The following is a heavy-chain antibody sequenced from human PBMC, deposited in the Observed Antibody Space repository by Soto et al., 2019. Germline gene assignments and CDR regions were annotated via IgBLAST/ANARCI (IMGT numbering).Heavy chain of an antibody. CDR1: GYTFTGYY. Sequence: GASVKVSCKASGYTFTGYYMHWVRQAPGQGLEWMGWINPNSGGTNYAQKFQGWVTMTRDTSISTAYMELSRLRSDDTAVYYCARDNRGYSYGLLGPFDYWGQGTLVTVSS. V-gene: IGHV1-2*04. D-gene: IGHD5-18*01. CDR2: INPNSGGT. J-gene: IGHJ4*02. CDR3: ARDNRGYSYGLLGPFDY.